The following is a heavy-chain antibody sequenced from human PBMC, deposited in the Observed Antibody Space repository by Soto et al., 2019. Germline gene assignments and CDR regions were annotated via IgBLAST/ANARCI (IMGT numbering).Heavy chain of an antibody. V-gene: IGHV3-49*03. Sequence: GGSLRRSCSAPGFAFAGFVMSWFHQAPGKGLEWVGFIRSKAYGGRTEYAASVKGRFIISRDDSKSIAYLQMNSLKTEDTAVYYCTTNYYDSSGYDNWFDPWGQGT. D-gene: IGHD3-22*01. CDR3: TTNYYDSSGYDNWFDP. J-gene: IGHJ5*02. CDR2: IRSKAYGGRT. CDR1: GFAFAGFV.